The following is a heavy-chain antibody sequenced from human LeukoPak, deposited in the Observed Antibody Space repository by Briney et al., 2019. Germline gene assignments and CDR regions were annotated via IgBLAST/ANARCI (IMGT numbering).Heavy chain of an antibody. CDR2: ISSSGSTI. V-gene: IGHV3-48*03. J-gene: IGHJ4*02. CDR1: GFTFSSYE. CDR3: AREYCSSTSCYAGFDY. D-gene: IGHD2-2*01. Sequence: TGGSLRLSCAASGFTFSSYEMNWVRQAPAKGLEWVSYISSSGSTIYYADSVKGRFTISRDNAKNSLYLQMNSLRAEDTAVYYCAREYCSSTSCYAGFDYWGQGTLVTVSS.